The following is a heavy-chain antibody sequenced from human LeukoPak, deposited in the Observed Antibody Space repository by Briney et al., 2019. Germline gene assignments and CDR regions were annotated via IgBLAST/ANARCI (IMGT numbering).Heavy chain of an antibody. CDR3: VRGGLLRYYYYYMDV. J-gene: IGHJ6*03. V-gene: IGHV3-48*03. CDR1: GFTFSSYE. Sequence: GGSLRLSCAASGFTFSSYEMNWVRQAPGKGLEWVSYISSSGSTIYYADSVKGRFTISRDNSKNTLYLQMNSLRAEDTAVYYCVRGGLLRYYYYYMDVWGKGTTVTVSS. D-gene: IGHD2-15*01. CDR2: ISSSGSTI.